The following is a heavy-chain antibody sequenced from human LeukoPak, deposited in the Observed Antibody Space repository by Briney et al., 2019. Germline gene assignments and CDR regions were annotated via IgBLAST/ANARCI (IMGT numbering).Heavy chain of an antibody. D-gene: IGHD1-1*01. V-gene: IGHV3-74*01. CDR3: AKAPPYKKYFDY. CDR2: SDGSWT. Sequence: GGSLRLSCAASGNYWMHWVRQVPGKGLVWVSHSDGSWTSYADSVKGRFTISRDNSKNTLYLQMNSLRAEDTAVYYCAKAPPYKKYFDYWGQGTLVTVSS. CDR1: GNYW. J-gene: IGHJ4*02.